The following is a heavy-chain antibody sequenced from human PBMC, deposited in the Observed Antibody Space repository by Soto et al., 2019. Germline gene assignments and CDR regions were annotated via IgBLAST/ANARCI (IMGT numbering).Heavy chain of an antibody. J-gene: IGHJ5*02. CDR1: GGSISHYY. CDR2: AYYSGST. CDR3: ARDRSTYGGGGTGEVKENWFDP. V-gene: IGHV4-59*01. Sequence: QVQLQESGPGLVKASETLSLICTVSGGSISHYYWSWIRQSPGKGLEWIGYAYYSGSTDYNPSLKSRATMSVDTSKNQVSLKLNSVTTADTAVYYCARDRSTYGGGGTGEVKENWFDPWGPGTLVTVSS. D-gene: IGHD2-8*01.